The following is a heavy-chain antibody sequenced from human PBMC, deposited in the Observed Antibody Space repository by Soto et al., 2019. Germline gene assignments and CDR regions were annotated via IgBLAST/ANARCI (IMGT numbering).Heavy chain of an antibody. J-gene: IGHJ6*02. CDR3: ASVRGMDV. CDR1: GGSFSGYY. Sequence: PSETLSLTCAVHGGSFSGYYWSWIRQPPGKGQEWIGEINHSGSTNYNPSLKSRVTISVDTSKNQFSQKLSSVSAADTAVYYCASVRGMDVWGQGTTVTVSS. V-gene: IGHV4-34*01. CDR2: INHSGST.